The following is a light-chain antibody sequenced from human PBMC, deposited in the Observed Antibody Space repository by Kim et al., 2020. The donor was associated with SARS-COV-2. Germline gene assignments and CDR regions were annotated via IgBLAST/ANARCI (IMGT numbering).Light chain of an antibody. J-gene: IGKJ4*01. Sequence: PGERATLSCRASQSVSSYLAWYQQKPGKAPRLLIYDASNRATGIPARFSGSGSGTDFTLTISSLEPEDFAVYYCQQRSNWPPLTFGGGTKVDIK. CDR3: QQRSNWPPLT. CDR2: DAS. V-gene: IGKV3-11*01. CDR1: QSVSSY.